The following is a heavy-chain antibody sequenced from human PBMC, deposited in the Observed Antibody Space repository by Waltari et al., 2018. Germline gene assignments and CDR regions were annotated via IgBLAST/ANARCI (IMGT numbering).Heavy chain of an antibody. D-gene: IGHD6-13*01. CDR1: GGSISSYY. Sequence: QVQLQESGPGLVKPSETLSLTCTVSGGSISSYYWSWIRQPAGKGLEWIGRMYTRGRTNYNPSLKSRVTMSVDTSKNQFSLKLSSVTAADTAVYYCARDAAGYTDPYYFDYWGQGTLVTVSS. CDR2: MYTRGRT. CDR3: ARDAAGYTDPYYFDY. V-gene: IGHV4-4*07. J-gene: IGHJ4*02.